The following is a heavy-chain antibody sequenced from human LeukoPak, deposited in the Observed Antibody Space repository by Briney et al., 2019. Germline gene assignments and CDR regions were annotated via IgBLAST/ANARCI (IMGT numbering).Heavy chain of an antibody. D-gene: IGHD6-13*01. CDR1: GFTFSSYG. Sequence: PGGSLRLSCVTSGFTFSSYGMHWVRQAPGKGLEWVAFIRYDGSNKYYADSVKGRFTISRDNSKNTLYLQMNSLRAEDTAVYYCTRGGIAAPGLDYWGQGTLVTVSS. V-gene: IGHV3-30*02. CDR3: TRGGIAAPGLDY. CDR2: IRYDGSNK. J-gene: IGHJ4*02.